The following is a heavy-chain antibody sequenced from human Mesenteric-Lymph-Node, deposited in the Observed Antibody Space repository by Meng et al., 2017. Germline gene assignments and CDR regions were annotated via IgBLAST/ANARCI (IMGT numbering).Heavy chain of an antibody. J-gene: IGHJ4*02. CDR3: VRTKISSYYFDF. CDR2: TYYRSNWFH. CDR1: GDSVSSNTAA. D-gene: IGHD6-6*01. Sequence: HLTQSGHGSVTPSPTLSLPCAISGDSVSSNTAAWNWIRQSPSRGLEWLGRTYYRSNWFHDYAVSLNSRVTINADTSKNEFSLHLRSVTPEDSAIYYCVRTKISSYYFDFWGQGTLVTVSS. V-gene: IGHV6-1*01.